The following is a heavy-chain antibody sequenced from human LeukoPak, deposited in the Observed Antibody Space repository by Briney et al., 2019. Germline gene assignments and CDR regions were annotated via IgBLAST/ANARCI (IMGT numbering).Heavy chain of an antibody. J-gene: IGHJ4*02. V-gene: IGHV3-7*01. D-gene: IGHD2-15*01. CDR1: GFTFSTYW. CDR2: IKEDGSDK. CDR3: AKAQTSLVVVAATPGDY. Sequence: GGSLRLSCAASGFTFSTYWMSWVRQAPGKGPEWVANIKEDGSDKYYVDSVKGRFTISKDNAKNSLYLQMNSLRAEDTAVYYCAKAQTSLVVVAATPGDYWGQGTLVTVSS.